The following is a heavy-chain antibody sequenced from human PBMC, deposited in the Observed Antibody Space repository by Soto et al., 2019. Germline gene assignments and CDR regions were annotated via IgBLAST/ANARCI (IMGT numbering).Heavy chain of an antibody. J-gene: IGHJ4*02. CDR3: ARTGHSGSYDY. Sequence: ASVKVSCKASGYSFTSYAIHWMRQAPGQRLEWMGWINAGNDKTKYSKNFQGRVTITRDTSASTVSLDLSSLSSEDTAFYYCARTGHSGSYDYWGQGTLVTVSS. CDR2: INAGNDKT. CDR1: GYSFTSYA. V-gene: IGHV1-3*01. D-gene: IGHD3-22*01.